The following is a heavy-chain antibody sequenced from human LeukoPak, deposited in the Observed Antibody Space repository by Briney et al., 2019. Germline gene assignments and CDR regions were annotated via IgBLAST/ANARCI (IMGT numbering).Heavy chain of an antibody. CDR3: ARHTSVDSSGYSSAGGDFDY. J-gene: IGHJ4*02. Sequence: SETLSLTCTVSGGSISSSSYYWGWIRQPPGKGLEWIGSIYYSGSTYYNPSLKSRVTISVDTSKNQFSLKLSSVTAADTAVYYCARHTSVDSSGYSSAGGDFDYWGQGTLVTVSS. CDR2: IYYSGST. V-gene: IGHV4-39*01. D-gene: IGHD3-22*01. CDR1: GGSISSSSYY.